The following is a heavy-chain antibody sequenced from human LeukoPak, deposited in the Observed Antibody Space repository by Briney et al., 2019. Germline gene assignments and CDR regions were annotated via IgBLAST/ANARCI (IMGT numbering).Heavy chain of an antibody. V-gene: IGHV1-58*01. CDR3: AAASNYYDRSNYYSYAMDV. D-gene: IGHD3-22*01. CDR1: GFTFTTSA. CDR2: IVVGSGNT. Sequence: ASVKVSCKASGFTFTTSAVQWVRQARGQRLEWIGWIVVGSGNTNHAQKFQEGVTITRDMSTSTVYMDLSSQRSEDTAVYYCAAASNYYDRSNYYSYAMDVWGQGTTVTVSS. J-gene: IGHJ6*02.